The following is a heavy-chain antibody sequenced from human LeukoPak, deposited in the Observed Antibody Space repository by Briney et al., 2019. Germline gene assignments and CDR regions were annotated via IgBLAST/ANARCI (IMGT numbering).Heavy chain of an antibody. CDR3: ARSARPDFWSGSPGYFDY. V-gene: IGHV1-69*05. J-gene: IGHJ4*02. Sequence: ASVKVSCKASGGTFSSYAISWVRQAPGQGLEWMGGIIPIFGTANYVQKFQGRVTITTDESTSTAYMELSSLRSEDTAVYYCARSARPDFWSGSPGYFDYWGQGTLVTVSS. CDR1: GGTFSSYA. CDR2: IIPIFGTA. D-gene: IGHD3-3*01.